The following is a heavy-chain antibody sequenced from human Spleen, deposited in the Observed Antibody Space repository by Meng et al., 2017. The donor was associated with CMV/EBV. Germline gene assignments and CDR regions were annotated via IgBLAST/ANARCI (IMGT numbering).Heavy chain of an antibody. CDR3: ARELGNYDFWSGYLYYYYYYGMDV. V-gene: IGHV4-34*01. CDR1: GGSFSGYY. J-gene: IGHJ6*02. D-gene: IGHD3-3*01. CDR2: INHSGST. Sequence: SETLSLTCAVYGGSFSGYYWSWIRQPPGKGLEWIGEINHSGSTNYNPSLKSRVTISVDTSKRQFSLKVNSVTAADTAVYYCARELGNYDFWSGYLYYYYYYGMDVWGQGTTVTVSS.